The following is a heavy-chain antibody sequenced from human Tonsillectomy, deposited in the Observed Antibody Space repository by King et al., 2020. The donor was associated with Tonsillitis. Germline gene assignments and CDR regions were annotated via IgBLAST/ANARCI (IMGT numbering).Heavy chain of an antibody. D-gene: IGHD3-22*01. Sequence: VQLQQWGAGLLKPSETLSLTCAVYGGSFSGYYWSWIRQPPGKGLEWIGEINHSGNINYNPTLKSRVTISVDTSKNQFSLKLSSLTAADTAVYYCASYYYVSAFDIWGQGTMVIVSS. CDR3: ASYYYVSAFDI. CDR2: INHSGNI. V-gene: IGHV4-34*01. J-gene: IGHJ3*02. CDR1: GGSFSGYY.